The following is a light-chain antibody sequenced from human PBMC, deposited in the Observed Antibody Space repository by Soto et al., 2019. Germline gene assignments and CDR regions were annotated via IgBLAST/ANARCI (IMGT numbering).Light chain of an antibody. V-gene: IGLV2-14*01. CDR2: EVS. CDR1: SSDVGGYNY. Sequence: QSALTQPASLSGSPGQSITISCTGTSSDVGGYNYVSWYQQHPGKAPKLMIYEVSNRPSGVSNRFSGSKSGNTASLTISGLQAEDEADYYCRSYTSSSTLVVFGGGTKLTVL. J-gene: IGLJ2*01. CDR3: RSYTSSSTLVV.